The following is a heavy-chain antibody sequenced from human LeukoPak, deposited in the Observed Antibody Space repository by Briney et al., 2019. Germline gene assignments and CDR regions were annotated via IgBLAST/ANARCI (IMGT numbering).Heavy chain of an antibody. V-gene: IGHV4-4*07. CDR2: IYTSGST. J-gene: IGHJ6*03. CDR1: GGSISSYY. CDR3: ARESRGVVVRAFYYYYMDV. D-gene: IGHD3-22*01. Sequence: PSETLSLTCTVSGGSISSYYWSWIRQPAGKGLEWIGRIYTSGSTNYNPSLKSRVTMSVDTSKNQFSLKLSSVTAADTAVYYCARESRGVVVRAFYYYYMDVWGKGTTVTVFS.